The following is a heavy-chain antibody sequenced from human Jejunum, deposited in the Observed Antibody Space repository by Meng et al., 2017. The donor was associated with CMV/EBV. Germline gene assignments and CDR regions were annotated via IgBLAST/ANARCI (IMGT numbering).Heavy chain of an antibody. CDR2: IVVGSGNT. V-gene: IGHV1-58*02. D-gene: IGHD3-10*01. CDR3: AADWKDVWSWGV. Sequence: KASGFPFSTSGIQWVRQARGQRLEWIGWIVVGSGNTNYAQRFQERVTFTRDMSTSTAYMEVSSLTSEDTAVYYCAADWKDVWSWGVWGQGTTVTVSS. CDR1: GFPFSTSG. J-gene: IGHJ6*02.